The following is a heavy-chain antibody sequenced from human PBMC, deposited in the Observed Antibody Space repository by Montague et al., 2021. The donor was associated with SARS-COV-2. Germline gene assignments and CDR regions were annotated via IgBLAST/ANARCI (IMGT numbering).Heavy chain of an antibody. D-gene: IGHD3-16*01. CDR1: GHTFTGYY. Sequence: SVKVSCKASGHTFTGYYMHWVRQAPGQGLEWMGWINPNSGGTNYAQKFQGWVTMTRDTSISTAYMELSRLRSDDTAVYYCARAGAGLGYYYYGMDVWGQGTTVTVSS. J-gene: IGHJ6*02. CDR3: ARAGAGLGYYYYGMDV. V-gene: IGHV1-2*04. CDR2: INPNSGGT.